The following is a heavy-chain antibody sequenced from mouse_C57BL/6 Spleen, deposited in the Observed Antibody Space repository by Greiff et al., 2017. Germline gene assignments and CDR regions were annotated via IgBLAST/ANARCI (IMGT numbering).Heavy chain of an antibody. Sequence: EVQLVESGPELVKPGASVKIPCKASGYTFTDYNMDWVKQSHGKSLEWIGDINPNNGGTIYNQKFKGKATLTVDKSSSTAYMELRSLTSEDTAVYYCARGGNYEGVGAMDYWGQGTSVTVSS. J-gene: IGHJ4*01. CDR3: ARGGNYEGVGAMDY. D-gene: IGHD2-1*01. CDR2: INPNNGGT. V-gene: IGHV1-18*01. CDR1: GYTFTDYN.